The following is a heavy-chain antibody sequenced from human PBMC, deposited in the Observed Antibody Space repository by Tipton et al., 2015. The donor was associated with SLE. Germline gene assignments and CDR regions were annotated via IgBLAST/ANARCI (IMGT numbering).Heavy chain of an antibody. CDR1: GGSFSGYY. CDR3: ARFRDEYYYYAMDV. J-gene: IGHJ6*02. Sequence: TLSLTCAVYGGSFSGYYWSWIRQPPGKGLEWIGEINHTESTNYNPSLKSRVTISVDKSKSQFSLKLSSVTAADTAVYYCARFRDEYYYYAMDVWGQGTTVTVSS. CDR2: INHTEST. V-gene: IGHV4-34*01.